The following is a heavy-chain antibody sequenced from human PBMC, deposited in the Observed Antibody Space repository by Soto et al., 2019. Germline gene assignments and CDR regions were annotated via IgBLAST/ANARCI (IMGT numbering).Heavy chain of an antibody. Sequence: EVPLAESGGGLVQPGGSLRLSCAASAFTFRNYWMTWVRQAPGKGLESVAKIKEDGSEKYYVDSVKGRFTISRDNARDSVYLQMNSLTIEDTAMYYCARASSSTSGAIDYWGQGTLVTVSS. V-gene: IGHV3-7*04. J-gene: IGHJ4*02. CDR2: IKEDGSEK. D-gene: IGHD2-2*01. CDR1: AFTFRNYW. CDR3: ARASSSTSGAIDY.